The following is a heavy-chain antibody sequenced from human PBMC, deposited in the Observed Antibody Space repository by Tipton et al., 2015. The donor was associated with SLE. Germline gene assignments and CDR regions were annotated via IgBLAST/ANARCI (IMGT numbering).Heavy chain of an antibody. J-gene: IGHJ4*02. V-gene: IGHV4-4*07. D-gene: IGHD6-13*01. CDR1: GGSISGHY. CDR2: VYISGNT. CDR3: GRVYSTSWPIDY. Sequence: TLSLTCTVSGGSISGHYWSWIRQAAGKGLEWIGRVYISGNTNYNPSVQSRVTMSVDTSKNQFSLILSSVTAADTAVYYCGRVYSTSWPIDYWGPGTLVTVSS.